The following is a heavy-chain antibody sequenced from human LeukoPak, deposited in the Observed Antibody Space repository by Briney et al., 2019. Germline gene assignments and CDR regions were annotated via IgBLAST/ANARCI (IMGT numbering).Heavy chain of an antibody. D-gene: IGHD4-23*01. Sequence: GGSLRLSCAASGFTVSSNYMSWVRQAPGKGLEWVSVIYSGGSTYYADSVKGRFTISRDNSKNTLYLQMNSLRAEDTAVYYCARGLTTVVTPDFDYWGQGTLVTVSS. CDR3: ARGLTTVVTPDFDY. V-gene: IGHV3-53*01. CDR2: IYSGGST. CDR1: GFTVSSNY. J-gene: IGHJ4*02.